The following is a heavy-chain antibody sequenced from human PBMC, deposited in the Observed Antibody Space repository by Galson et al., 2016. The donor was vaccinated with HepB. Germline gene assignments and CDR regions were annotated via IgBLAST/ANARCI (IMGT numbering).Heavy chain of an antibody. V-gene: IGHV3-30*18. CDR1: GLGLNDYG. CDR2: LSYDGNDE. CDR3: AKGYGSQSPDAFDL. J-gene: IGHJ3*01. Sequence: SLRLSCAASGLGLNDYGMYWVRQAPGKGLECVAALSYDGNDENYADSVSGRFTVSRDNSKHAVYLQMNNLRPDDTAVYYCAKGYGSQSPDAFDLWGPGTMVSVSS. D-gene: IGHD3-10*01.